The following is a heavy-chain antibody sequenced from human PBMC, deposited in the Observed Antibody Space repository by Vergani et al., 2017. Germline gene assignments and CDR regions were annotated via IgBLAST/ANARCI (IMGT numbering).Heavy chain of an antibody. V-gene: IGHV1-69*12. CDR1: GGTFSSYA. CDR2: IIPIFGTA. Sequence: QVQLVQSGAEVKKPGSSVKVSCKASGGTFSSYAISWVRQAPGQGLEWMGGIIPIFGTANYAQKFQGRVTFTADESTSTAFMELSSLRSEETAVYYCAINRFIGDFWSGVWFDPWGQGTLVTVSS. CDR3: AINRFIGDFWSGVWFDP. J-gene: IGHJ5*02. D-gene: IGHD3-3*01.